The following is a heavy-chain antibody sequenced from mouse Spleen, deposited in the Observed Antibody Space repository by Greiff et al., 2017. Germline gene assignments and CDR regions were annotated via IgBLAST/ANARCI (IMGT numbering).Heavy chain of an antibody. CDR1: GFTFSDYY. J-gene: IGHJ4*01. CDR2: FSNGGGGT. D-gene: IGHD2-4*01. Sequence: EVLLVESGGGLVQPGGSLKLSCATSGFTFSDYYMYWVRQTPEKGLEWIAYFSNGGGGTYYPDTVKGRFTISRDTATNTLYLQLSRLTSEDSAMYYCARHRRLRYAMDYRGQGTSGTVPP. CDR3: ARHRRLRYAMDY. V-gene: IGHV5-12*02.